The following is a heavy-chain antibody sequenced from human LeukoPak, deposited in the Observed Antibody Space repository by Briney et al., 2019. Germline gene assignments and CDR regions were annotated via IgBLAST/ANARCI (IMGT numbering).Heavy chain of an antibody. CDR3: ARLGYCSSTSCYP. CDR2: INHSGST. Sequence: PSETLSLTCAVYGGSFSGYYWSWIRQPPGKGLEWIGEINHSGSTNYNPSLKSRVTISVDTSKNQFSLKLSSVTAADTAVYYCARLGYCSSTSCYPWGQGTLVTVSS. V-gene: IGHV4-34*01. D-gene: IGHD2-2*01. CDR1: GGSFSGYY. J-gene: IGHJ5*02.